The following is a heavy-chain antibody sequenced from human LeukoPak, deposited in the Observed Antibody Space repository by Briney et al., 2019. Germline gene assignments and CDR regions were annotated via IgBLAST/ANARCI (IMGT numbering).Heavy chain of an antibody. CDR1: GDSISSGHYY. D-gene: IGHD4-17*01. CDR2: IYYSGNT. V-gene: IGHV4-31*03. CDR3: ARGALRRHPH. J-gene: IGHJ4*02. Sequence: PSETLSLTCTVSGDSISSGHYYWSWIRQHPGKGLEWIGYIYYSGNTYYNPSLKSRVTISLATSKNQFSLRLTSVTAADTAVYYCARGALRRHPHWGQGTLVTVSS.